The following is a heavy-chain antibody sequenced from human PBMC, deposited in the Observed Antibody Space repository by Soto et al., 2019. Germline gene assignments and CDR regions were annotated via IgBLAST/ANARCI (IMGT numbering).Heavy chain of an antibody. Sequence: SLRLSCAASGFTFSSYAMHWVRQAPGKGLEWVAVISYDGSNKYYADSVKGRFTISRDNSKNTLYLQMNSLRAEDTAVYYCARDDGGLGYCSGGSCYGGVSDYWGQGTLVTVSS. D-gene: IGHD2-15*01. CDR2: ISYDGSNK. J-gene: IGHJ4*02. CDR3: ARDDGGLGYCSGGSCYGGVSDY. CDR1: GFTFSSYA. V-gene: IGHV3-30-3*01.